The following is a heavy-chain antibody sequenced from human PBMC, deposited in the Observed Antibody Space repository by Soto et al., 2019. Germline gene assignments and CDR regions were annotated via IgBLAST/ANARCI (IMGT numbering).Heavy chain of an antibody. CDR2: IYWDDDN. J-gene: IGHJ4*02. CDR1: GFSLTTSGLG. D-gene: IGHD3-10*01. Sequence: QITLTESGPTLVKPTQTLTLTCTFSGFSLTTSGLGVGWIRQPPGKALEWLSLIYWDDDNRYSPSLKSRLTITKDTSKYQVVLTMTNMDPVDTATYYCAHVRSGSSLDYWSQGTLVTVSS. CDR3: AHVRSGSSLDY. V-gene: IGHV2-5*02.